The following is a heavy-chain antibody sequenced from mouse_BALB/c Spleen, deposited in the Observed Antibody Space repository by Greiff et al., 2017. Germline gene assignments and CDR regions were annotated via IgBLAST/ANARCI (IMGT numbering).Heavy chain of an antibody. CDR2: IWAGGST. D-gene: IGHD2-14*01. V-gene: IGHV2-9*02. Sequence: QVQLKQSGPGLVAPSQSLSITCTVSGFSLTSYGVHWVRQPPGKGLEWLGVIWAGGSTNYNSALMSRLSISKDNSKSQVFLKMNSLQTDDTAMYYCARTYYRYDEEVYYYAMDYWGQGTSVTVSS. CDR3: ARTYYRYDEEVYYYAMDY. J-gene: IGHJ4*01. CDR1: GFSLTSYG.